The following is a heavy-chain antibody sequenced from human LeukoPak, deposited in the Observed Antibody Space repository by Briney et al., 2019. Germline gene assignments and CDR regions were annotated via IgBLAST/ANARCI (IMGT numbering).Heavy chain of an antibody. CDR3: ARASAAAGIVSVDAFDI. V-gene: IGHV3-30-3*01. CDR1: GFIFTNYP. CDR2: MSTDGNTK. D-gene: IGHD6-13*01. J-gene: IGHJ3*02. Sequence: TGGSLRLSCAASGFIFTNYPIHWVRQTPDKGLECVALMSTDGNTKYYADSVRGRFTVSRDNSKNTVYLQMNSVRAEDTAVYYCARASAAAGIVSVDAFDIWGQGTMVTVSS.